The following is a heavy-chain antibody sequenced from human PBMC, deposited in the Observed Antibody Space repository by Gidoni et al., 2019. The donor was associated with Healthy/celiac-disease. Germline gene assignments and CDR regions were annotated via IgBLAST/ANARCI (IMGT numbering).Heavy chain of an antibody. J-gene: IGHJ4*02. CDR1: LSSYT. CDR2: IIPILGIA. D-gene: IGHD6-13*01. Sequence: LSSYTISWVRQAPGQGLEWMGRIIPILGIANYAQKFQGRVTITADKSTSTAYMELSSLRSEDTAVYYCARVSRIAAAGIDYWGQGTLVTVSS. CDR3: ARVSRIAAAGIDY. V-gene: IGHV1-69*02.